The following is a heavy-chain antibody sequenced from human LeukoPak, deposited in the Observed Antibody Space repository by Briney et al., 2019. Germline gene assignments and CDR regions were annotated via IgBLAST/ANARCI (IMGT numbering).Heavy chain of an antibody. V-gene: IGHV1-18*01. CDR2: ISAYNGNT. D-gene: IGHD2-15*01. CDR3: ASQQGYCSGGSCYPYYFDD. J-gene: IGHJ4*02. CDR1: GYTFTSYG. Sequence: ASVKVSCKASGYTFTSYGISWVRQAPGQGLEWMGWISAYNGNTNYAQKLQGRVTMTTDTSTSTAYMELRSLRSDDTAVYYCASQQGYCSGGSCYPYYFDDWGQGTLVTVSS.